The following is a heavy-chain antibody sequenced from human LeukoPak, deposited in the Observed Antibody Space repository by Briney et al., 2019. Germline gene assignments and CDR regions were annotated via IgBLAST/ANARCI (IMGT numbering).Heavy chain of an antibody. J-gene: IGHJ5*02. Sequence: PGGSLRLSCAASGFTFSTYAMNWVRQAPGKGLEWVSAISGTGGSTYYADSVKGRFTISRDNSKNTLYLQMNSLRAEDTAVYYCAESLWSGSQNWFDPWGQGTLVTVSS. V-gene: IGHV3-23*01. D-gene: IGHD3-3*01. CDR3: AESLWSGSQNWFDP. CDR1: GFTFSTYA. CDR2: ISGTGGST.